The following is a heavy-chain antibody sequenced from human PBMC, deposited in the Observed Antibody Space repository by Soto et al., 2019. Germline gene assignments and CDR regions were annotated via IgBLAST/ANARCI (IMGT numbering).Heavy chain of an antibody. CDR2: FDPEDGET. D-gene: IGHD3-3*01. CDR1: GYTPTELS. Sequence: ASVKVSCKVSGYTPTELSMHWVRQAPGKGLEWMGGFDPEDGETIYAQKFQGRVTMTEDTSTDTAYMELSSLRSEDTAVYYCATDLFKGYYDFWSGYEGWGQGTLVTVSS. J-gene: IGHJ4*02. CDR3: ATDLFKGYYDFWSGYEG. V-gene: IGHV1-24*01.